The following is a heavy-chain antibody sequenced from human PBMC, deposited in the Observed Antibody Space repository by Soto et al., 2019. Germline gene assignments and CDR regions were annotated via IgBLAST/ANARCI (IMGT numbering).Heavy chain of an antibody. CDR1: GFTFSGSA. CDR2: IRSKANSYAT. J-gene: IGHJ4*02. D-gene: IGHD3-22*01. V-gene: IGHV3-73*01. Sequence: PGGSLRLSCAASGFTFSGSAMHWVRQASGKGLEWVGRIRSKANSYATAYAASVKGRFTISRDDSKNTLYLQMNSLRAEDTAVYYCARDKEVITAGDYGVQGTLVNFSS. CDR3: ARDKEVITAGDY.